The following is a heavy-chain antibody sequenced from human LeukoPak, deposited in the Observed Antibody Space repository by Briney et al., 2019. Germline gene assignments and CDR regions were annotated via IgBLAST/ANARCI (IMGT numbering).Heavy chain of an antibody. Sequence: GGSLRLSCAASGTYWMHWVRQAPGKGLVWVSHINSDGSWTGYADSVKGRFTISKDNTKNTVSLQMNNLRAEDTAVYYCVTFYETYWGRGTLVTVSS. CDR1: GTYW. CDR2: INSDGSWT. V-gene: IGHV3-74*01. D-gene: IGHD2/OR15-2a*01. J-gene: IGHJ4*02. CDR3: VTFYETY.